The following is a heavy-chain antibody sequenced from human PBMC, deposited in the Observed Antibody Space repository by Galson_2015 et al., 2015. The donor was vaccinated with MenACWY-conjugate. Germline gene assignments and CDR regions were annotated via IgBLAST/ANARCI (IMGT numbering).Heavy chain of an antibody. Sequence: SETLSLTCAVSGDSISSSNWWSWVRQSPGKGLEWIGEVYHSGSTNYNPSVKSRVTISVDKSKNQFSLKLSAVTAADTAVYYCARDPIAVTGTFYDYWDQGTLVTVSS. CDR3: ARDPIAVTGTFYDY. V-gene: IGHV4-4*02. CDR1: GDSISSSNW. J-gene: IGHJ4*02. D-gene: IGHD6-19*01. CDR2: VYHSGST.